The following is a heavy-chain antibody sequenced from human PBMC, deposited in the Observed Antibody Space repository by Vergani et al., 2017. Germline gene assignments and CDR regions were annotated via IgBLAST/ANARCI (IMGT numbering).Heavy chain of an antibody. V-gene: IGHV3-30-3*01. CDR2: ISFDGTNE. J-gene: IGHJ4*02. D-gene: IGHD2-2*02. Sequence: QVQLVESGGGVVQPGTSLRLSCVVSGFALNRHAMYWVRQAPGKGLEWVVGISFDGTNEYYPDFVKGRFTISRDIAKKTLYLQLRSLRIEDTGVYHCVRDRGLWAGGRCYTEAWDYWGQGTPVTVSS. CDR1: GFALNRHA. CDR3: VRDRGLWAGGRCYTEAWDY.